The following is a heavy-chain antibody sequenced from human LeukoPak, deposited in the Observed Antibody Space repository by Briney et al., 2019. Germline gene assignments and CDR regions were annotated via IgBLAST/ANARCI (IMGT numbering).Heavy chain of an antibody. Sequence: GASVKVSCTASGYSFTSFDINWVRQASGRGLEWMGWMNPHSGKSGFAQKFQGRVILTSNTSISTVYMELSSLRSEDSAIYYCARRNRAYWYFDLWGRGTPVTVSS. D-gene: IGHD1-14*01. CDR1: GYSFTSFD. CDR3: ARRNRAYWYFDL. V-gene: IGHV1-8*01. CDR2: MNPHSGKS. J-gene: IGHJ2*01.